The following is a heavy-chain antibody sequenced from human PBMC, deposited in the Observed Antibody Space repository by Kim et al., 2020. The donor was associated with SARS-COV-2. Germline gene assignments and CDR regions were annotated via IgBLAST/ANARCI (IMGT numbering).Heavy chain of an antibody. J-gene: IGHJ4*02. D-gene: IGHD3-22*01. V-gene: IGHV1-69*04. Sequence: FQGRVTITADKSTSTAYMELSSLRSEDTAVYYCARDDDSSGYYEAYYFDYWGQGTLVTVSS. CDR3: ARDDDSSGYYEAYYFDY.